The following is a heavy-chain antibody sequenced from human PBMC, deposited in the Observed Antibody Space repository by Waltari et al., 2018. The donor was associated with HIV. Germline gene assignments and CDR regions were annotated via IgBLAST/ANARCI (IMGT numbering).Heavy chain of an antibody. CDR2: IRSKTYGGTT. CDR3: TRGIQLWLLVDY. Sequence: EVQLVESGGGLVQPGRSLRLSCPASGFTFGDYAMSWVRQAPGKGLEWVGFIRSKTYGGTTEYAASVKGRFTISRDDFKSIAYLQMNSLKTEDTALYYCTRGIQLWLLVDYWGQGTLVTVSS. CDR1: GFTFGDYA. D-gene: IGHD5-18*01. J-gene: IGHJ4*02. V-gene: IGHV3-49*04.